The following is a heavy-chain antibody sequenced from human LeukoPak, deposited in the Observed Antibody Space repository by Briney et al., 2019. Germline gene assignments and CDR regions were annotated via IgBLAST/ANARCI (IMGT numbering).Heavy chain of an antibody. Sequence: GGSLRLSCAASGFIFSRYWMTWVRQAPGKGLEYVANIKEDGSEKYYAGSVKGRFTISRDNSKNTLFLQMNSLRGEDTAVYYCARENSGSDAFDIWGQGTMVTVSS. CDR1: GFIFSRYW. V-gene: IGHV3-7*03. CDR2: IKEDGSEK. CDR3: ARENSGSDAFDI. D-gene: IGHD1-26*01. J-gene: IGHJ3*02.